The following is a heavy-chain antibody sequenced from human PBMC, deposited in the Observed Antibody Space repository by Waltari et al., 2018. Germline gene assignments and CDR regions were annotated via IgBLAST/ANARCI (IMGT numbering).Heavy chain of an antibody. CDR2: IYHSVST. J-gene: IGHJ3*02. V-gene: IGHV4-4*02. CDR3: ARATTPDYGDNGGDSDAFDI. D-gene: IGHD4-17*01. CDR1: GGSISSSNW. Sequence: QVQLQESGPGLVKPSGTLSLTCAVSGGSISSSNWWSWVRQPPGKGLEWIGEIYHSVSTNYNPSLKRRVTISVDKSKNQFSLKLSSVTAADTAVYYCARATTPDYGDNGGDSDAFDIWGQGTMVTVSS.